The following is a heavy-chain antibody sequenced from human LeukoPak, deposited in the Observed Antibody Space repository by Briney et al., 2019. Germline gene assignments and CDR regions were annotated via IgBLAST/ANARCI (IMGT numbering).Heavy chain of an antibody. V-gene: IGHV3-33*01. CDR1: GFTFSNYG. CDR3: ARPVVLGAYLRGAYYFDS. Sequence: GGSLTLSCAASGFTFSNYGMHWVRQAPGKGLEWVAVIWYDGSDKYHADSVKGRFTISRDNSKNALYLQMNSLRVEDTAVYYCARPVVLGAYLRGAYYFDSWGQEPWSPSPQ. J-gene: IGHJ4*01. CDR2: IWYDGSDK. D-gene: IGHD3-16*01.